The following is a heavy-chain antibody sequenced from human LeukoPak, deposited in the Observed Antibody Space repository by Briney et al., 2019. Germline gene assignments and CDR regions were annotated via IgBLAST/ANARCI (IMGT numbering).Heavy chain of an antibody. Sequence: PGGSLRLSCAASGFTVSSNYMSWVRQAPGKGLEWVSVIYSGGSTYYADSVKGRFTISRDNSKNTLYLQMNSLRAEDTAVYYCARARRGVRGVVNWFDPWGQGTLVTVSS. CDR2: IYSGGST. V-gene: IGHV3-66*01. D-gene: IGHD3-10*01. CDR1: GFTVSSNY. J-gene: IGHJ5*02. CDR3: ARARRGVRGVVNWFDP.